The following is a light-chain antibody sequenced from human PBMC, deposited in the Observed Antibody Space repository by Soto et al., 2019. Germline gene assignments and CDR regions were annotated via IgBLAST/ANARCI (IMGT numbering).Light chain of an antibody. V-gene: IGKV1-39*01. Sequence: DSPRTQAPSTLSGSVGDRVTITCRASQSISSYLNWYQQKPGKAPKLLIYAASSLQSGVPSRFSGSGSGTDFTLTISSLQPEDIATYDCQDSYSTHLTLGGGTKVDIK. CDR3: QDSYSTHLT. J-gene: IGKJ4*02. CDR1: QSISSY. CDR2: AAS.